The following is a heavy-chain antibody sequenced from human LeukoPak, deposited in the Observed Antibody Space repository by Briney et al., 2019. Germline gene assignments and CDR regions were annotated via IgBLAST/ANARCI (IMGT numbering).Heavy chain of an antibody. V-gene: IGHV4-61*09. J-gene: IGHJ6*03. CDR3: ARAHPYYYYYMDV. CDR1: GGSISSGSYY. Sequence: SQTLSLTCTVSGGSISSGSYYWSWIRQPAGKGLEWIGHIYTSGSTNYNPSLKSRVTISVDTSKNPFSLKLSSVTAADTAVYYCARAHPYYYYYMDVWGKGTTVTVSS. CDR2: IYTSGST.